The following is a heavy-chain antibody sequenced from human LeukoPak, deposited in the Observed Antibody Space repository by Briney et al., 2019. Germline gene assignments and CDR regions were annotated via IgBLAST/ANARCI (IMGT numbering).Heavy chain of an antibody. V-gene: IGHV3-30*02. D-gene: IGHD3-3*01. CDR1: GFTFSSYG. CDR3: AKSGDDFWSGYFDY. Sequence: PGGSLRLSCAASGFTFSSYGMHWVRQAPGKGLEWVAFIRYDGSNKYYADSVKGRFTISRDNSKNTLYLQMNSLRAEDTAVYYCAKSGDDFWSGYFDYWGQGTLVTVSS. CDR2: IRYDGSNK. J-gene: IGHJ4*02.